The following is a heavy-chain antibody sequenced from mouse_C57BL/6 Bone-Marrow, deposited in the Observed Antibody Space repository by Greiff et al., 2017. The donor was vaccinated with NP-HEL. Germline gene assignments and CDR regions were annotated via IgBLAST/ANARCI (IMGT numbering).Heavy chain of an antibody. Sequence: EVQLVESGGGLVQPGGSLSLSCAASGFTFTDYYMSWVRQPPGKALEWLGFIRNKANGYTTEYSASVKGRFTISRDNSQSILYLQMNALRAEDSATYYCARSSYYYGSSYGYWGQGTTLTVSS. CDR3: ARSSYYYGSSYGY. J-gene: IGHJ2*01. CDR2: IRNKANGYTT. V-gene: IGHV7-3*01. D-gene: IGHD1-1*01. CDR1: GFTFTDYY.